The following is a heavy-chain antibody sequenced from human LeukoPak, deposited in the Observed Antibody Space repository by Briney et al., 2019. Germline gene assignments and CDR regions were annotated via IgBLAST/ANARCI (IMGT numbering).Heavy chain of an antibody. V-gene: IGHV3-15*01. J-gene: IGHJ3*02. Sequence: PGGSLRLSCAASGFTFSNAWMSWVRQAPGKGLEWVGRIKSKTDGGTTDYAAPVKGRFTISRDDSKNTLYLQMNSLKTEDTAVYYCTTLRYFDWLLSRRLADAFDIWGQGTMVTVSS. D-gene: IGHD3-9*01. CDR2: IKSKTDGGTT. CDR1: GFTFSNAW. CDR3: TTLRYFDWLLSRRLADAFDI.